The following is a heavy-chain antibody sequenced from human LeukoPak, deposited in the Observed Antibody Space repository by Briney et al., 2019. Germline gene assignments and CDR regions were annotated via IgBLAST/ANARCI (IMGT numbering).Heavy chain of an antibody. V-gene: IGHV4-34*01. CDR1: GGSFSGFF. J-gene: IGHJ4*02. CDR2: INHSGST. Sequence: SSETLSLICAVYGGSFSGFFWSWIRQPPGRGLEWIGEINHSGSTNYHPSLKSRVTISVDTSKNQFSLKLSSVTAADTAVYYCARGGSGSYRSLRHWGQGTLVTVSS. CDR3: ARGGSGSYRSLRH. D-gene: IGHD1-26*01.